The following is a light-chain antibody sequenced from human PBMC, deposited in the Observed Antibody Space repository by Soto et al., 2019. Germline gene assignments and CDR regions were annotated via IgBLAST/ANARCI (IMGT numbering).Light chain of an antibody. CDR3: SSYSSTTTVV. CDR2: DVG. CDR1: STDAVTYKY. V-gene: IGLV2-14*01. J-gene: IGLJ3*02. Sequence: QSALTQPASVSGSPGQSITISCTGTSTDAVTYKYVSWYQQHPGKAPKLVIYDVGNRPSGVSNRFSGSKSGNTASLTISGLQAEDEAHYYCSSYSSTTTVVFGGGTTVTVL.